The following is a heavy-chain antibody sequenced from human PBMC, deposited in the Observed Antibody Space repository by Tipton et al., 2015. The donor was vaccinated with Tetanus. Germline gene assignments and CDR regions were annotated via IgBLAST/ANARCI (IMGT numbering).Heavy chain of an antibody. V-gene: IGHV5-51*01. CDR2: VYPGNSDT. CDR3: ARRTGPIYSSSDFDY. CDR1: GYTFTNYW. J-gene: IGHJ4*02. D-gene: IGHD6-6*01. Sequence: VQLVQSGAEVKKPGESLKISCQGSGYTFTNYWIGWVRQMPGRGLEWMGIVYPGNSDTKYSPSLQGQVTISADKSISTAYLQWSSLKASDTAMYYCARRTGPIYSSSDFDYWGQGTLVTVSS.